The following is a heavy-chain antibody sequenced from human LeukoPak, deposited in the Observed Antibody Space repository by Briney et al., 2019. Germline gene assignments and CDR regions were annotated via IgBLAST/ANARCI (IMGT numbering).Heavy chain of an antibody. CDR2: IHGTGNT. V-gene: IGHV4-38-2*01. Sequence: SETLSLTCAVSGASISSGYYWAWVRQPPGKGLEWIASIHGTGNTYNNPPLKSRVTMSLDTSKNHFSLTLKSVTAADTAVYFCASGSGHLFDDWGQGTLVTVSS. D-gene: IGHD2-15*01. CDR1: GASISSGYY. J-gene: IGHJ4*02. CDR3: ASGSGHLFDD.